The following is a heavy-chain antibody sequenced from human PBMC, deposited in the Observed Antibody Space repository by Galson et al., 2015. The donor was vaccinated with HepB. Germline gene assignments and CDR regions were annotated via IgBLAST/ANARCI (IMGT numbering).Heavy chain of an antibody. CDR3: AKRSYGSGSYNSFDI. V-gene: IGHV3-23*01. J-gene: IGHJ3*02. CDR2: ISGSGDKT. Sequence: SLRLSCAASGFTFSTFAMNWVRQAPGKGLEWVSSISGSGDKTYYADSVKGRFTISRDNSKNTLYMQMNSLRAGDTAVYYCAKRSYGSGSYNSFDIWGRGTMVTVSS. D-gene: IGHD3-10*01. CDR1: GFTFSTFA.